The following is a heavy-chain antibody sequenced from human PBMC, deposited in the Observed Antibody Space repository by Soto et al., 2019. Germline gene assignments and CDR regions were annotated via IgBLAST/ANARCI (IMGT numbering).Heavy chain of an antibody. CDR1: GGSISSYY. CDR3: AREEGITFDY. J-gene: IGHJ4*02. D-gene: IGHD1-20*01. CDR2: IYYSGSN. Sequence: QVQLQESGPGLVKPSETLSLTCTVSGGSISSYYWSWIRQPPGKGLEWIGYIYYSGSNNYNPSLKSRVTLSVDTSKNQFSLKLTSVTAADTAVYYCAREEGITFDYWGQGTLVTVSS. V-gene: IGHV4-59*01.